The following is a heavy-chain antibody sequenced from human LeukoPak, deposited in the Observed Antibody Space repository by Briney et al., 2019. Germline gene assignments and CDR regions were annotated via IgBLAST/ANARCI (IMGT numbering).Heavy chain of an antibody. CDR3: ARVRVDTANYYFDY. D-gene: IGHD5-18*01. J-gene: IGHJ4*02. Sequence: ASVTVSCTASGYTFTSYGISWVRQAPGQGLEWMGWISAYNGNTNYAQKLQGRVTMTTDTSTSTAYMELRSLRSDDTAVYYCARVRVDTANYYFDYWGQGTLVTVSS. V-gene: IGHV1-18*01. CDR2: ISAYNGNT. CDR1: GYTFTSYG.